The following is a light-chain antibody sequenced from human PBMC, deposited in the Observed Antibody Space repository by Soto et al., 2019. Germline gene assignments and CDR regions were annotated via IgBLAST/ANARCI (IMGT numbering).Light chain of an antibody. Sequence: DIQMTQSPSSLSASVGDRVTITCRASQSISSYLNWYQQKPGQPPKVLIYWASTRESGVPDRFSGSGSGTDFTLTISGLRVEDVAAYYCQQHYTTPHTFGRGTKLEIK. J-gene: IGKJ2*01. CDR2: WAS. V-gene: IGKV4-1*01. CDR1: QSISSY. CDR3: QQHYTTPHT.